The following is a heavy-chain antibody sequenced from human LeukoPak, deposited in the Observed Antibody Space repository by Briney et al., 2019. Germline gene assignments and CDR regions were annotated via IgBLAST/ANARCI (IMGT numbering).Heavy chain of an antibody. D-gene: IGHD2-15*01. CDR1: GFTSSSYG. Sequence: GGSLRLSCAASGFTSSSYGMHWVRQAPGKGLEWVAVIWYDGSNKYYADSVKGRFTISRDNSKNTLYLQMNSLRAEDTAVYYCARDGSGGSCFDYWGQGTLVTVSS. CDR3: ARDGSGGSCFDY. J-gene: IGHJ4*02. CDR2: IWYDGSNK. V-gene: IGHV3-33*01.